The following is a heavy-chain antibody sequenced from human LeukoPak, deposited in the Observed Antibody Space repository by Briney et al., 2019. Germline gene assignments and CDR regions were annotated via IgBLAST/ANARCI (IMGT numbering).Heavy chain of an antibody. CDR3: ARHLSGSYSPYYFDY. Sequence: SETLSLTCTVSGGSISSSSYYWGWIRQPPGKGLEWIGSIYYSGSTYYNPSLKSRVTISVDTSKNQFSLKLSSATAADTAVYYCARHLSGSYSPYYFDYWGQGTLVTVSS. V-gene: IGHV4-39*01. J-gene: IGHJ4*02. D-gene: IGHD1-26*01. CDR1: GGSISSSSYY. CDR2: IYYSGST.